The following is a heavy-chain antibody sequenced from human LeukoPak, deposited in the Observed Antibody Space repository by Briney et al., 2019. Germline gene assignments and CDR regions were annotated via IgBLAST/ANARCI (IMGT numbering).Heavy chain of an antibody. J-gene: IGHJ4*02. V-gene: IGHV3-48*01. Sequence: GGSLRLSCAASGFTFSSYSMNWVRQAPGKGLEWVSYISSSSSTIYYADSVKGRFTISRDNAKNSLYLQMNSLRAEDTAVYYCARYYSHTSAWSEGGLDQWGQGTLVTVSS. CDR3: ARYYSHTSAWSEGGLDQ. D-gene: IGHD6-19*01. CDR1: GFTFSSYS. CDR2: ISSSSSTI.